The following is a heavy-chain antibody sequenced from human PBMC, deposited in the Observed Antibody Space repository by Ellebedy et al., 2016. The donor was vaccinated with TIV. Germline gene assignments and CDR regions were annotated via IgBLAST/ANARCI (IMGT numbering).Heavy chain of an antibody. D-gene: IGHD1-1*01. CDR1: GDSISSSSDY. CDR3: ARVHCSITTCDYYYMDV. CDR2: IFTSGSF. J-gene: IGHJ6*03. Sequence: SETLSLTXTVSGDSISSSSDYWVWIRQPAGKGLEWIGRIFTSGSFNYNPSLMSRVTMSVVTSKNQISLRLNSVTAADTAVYYCARVHCSITTCDYYYMDVWGKGTTVTVSS. V-gene: IGHV4-61*02.